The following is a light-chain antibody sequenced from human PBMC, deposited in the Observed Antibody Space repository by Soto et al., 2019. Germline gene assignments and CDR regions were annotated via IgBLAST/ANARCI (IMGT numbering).Light chain of an antibody. CDR3: SSRGGPYAI. CDR2: EVT. V-gene: IGLV2-14*01. CDR1: SNDIGAFNQ. Sequence: QSVLTQPASVSGSPGQSITISCSGTSNDIGAFNQVSWYQQYPGKVPKLMIYEVTNRPSGVSNRFSGSKSGNTASLTISGLQPEDEADYYCSSRGGPYAIFGGGTKVTVL. J-gene: IGLJ2*01.